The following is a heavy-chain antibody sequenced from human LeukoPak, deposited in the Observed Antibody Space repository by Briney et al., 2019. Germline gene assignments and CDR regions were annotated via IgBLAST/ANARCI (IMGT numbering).Heavy chain of an antibody. J-gene: IGHJ4*02. V-gene: IGHV5-51*01. CDR3: ARSRNWNYDL. CDR2: IYPGDSDT. CDR1: GYSFTSYW. Sequence: GGSLRLSCKGSGYSFTSYWIGWVRQMPGKGLGWMGIIYPGDSDTRYSPSFQGQVTISADKSINTAYLQWNSLKASDTAIYYCARSRNWNYDLWGQGTLVTVSS. D-gene: IGHD1-7*01.